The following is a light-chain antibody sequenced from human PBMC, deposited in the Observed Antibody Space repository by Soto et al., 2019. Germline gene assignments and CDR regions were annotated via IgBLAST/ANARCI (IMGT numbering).Light chain of an antibody. CDR1: SSNIGSNT. Sequence: QSVLTQPPSASGTPGQRVAISCSGSSSNIGSNTVNWYQHLPGTAPKLLISSNNQRPSGVPDRFSGSKSGTSASLAISGLQSEDEDHYYCAAWDDRLNAVVFGGGTKVTVL. V-gene: IGLV1-44*01. J-gene: IGLJ2*01. CDR2: SNN. CDR3: AAWDDRLNAVV.